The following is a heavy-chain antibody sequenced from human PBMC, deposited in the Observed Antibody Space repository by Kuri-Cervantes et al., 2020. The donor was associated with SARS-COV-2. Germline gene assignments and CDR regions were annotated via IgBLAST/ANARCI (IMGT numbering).Heavy chain of an antibody. CDR3: VRAFMVRGVNGPGY. CDR1: GFTFSSYG. J-gene: IGHJ4*02. Sequence: GGSLRLSCAASGFTFSSYGMHWVRQAPGKGLEWVAVISYDGSNKYYADSVKGRFTISRDNSKNTLYLQMNSLRAEDTAVYYCVRAFMVRGVNGPGYWGQGTLVTVSS. CDR2: ISYDGSNK. D-gene: IGHD3-10*01. V-gene: IGHV3-30*03.